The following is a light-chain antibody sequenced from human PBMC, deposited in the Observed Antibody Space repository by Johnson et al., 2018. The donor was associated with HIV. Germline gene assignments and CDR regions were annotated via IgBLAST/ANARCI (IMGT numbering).Light chain of an antibody. Sequence: QSVLTQSPSVSAAPGQKVTISCSGISSNIGNNYVSWYQQLPGTAPKLLIYENNKRPSGIPDRFSGSKSGTSATLGITALQTGDEADYYCGTWDSSLSADVFGTGTKVTV. CDR1: SSNIGNNY. CDR2: ENN. V-gene: IGLV1-51*02. CDR3: GTWDSSLSADV. J-gene: IGLJ1*01.